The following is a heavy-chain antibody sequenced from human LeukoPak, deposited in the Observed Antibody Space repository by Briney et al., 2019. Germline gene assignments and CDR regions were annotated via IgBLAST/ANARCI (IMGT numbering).Heavy chain of an antibody. D-gene: IGHD6-19*01. J-gene: IGHJ5*02. Sequence: GGSLRLSXAASGFTFSSYSMNWVRQAPGKGLEWVSSISSSSSYIYYADSVKGRFTISRDNAKNSLYLQMNSLRAEDTAVYYCARDQYSSGWFDPWGQGTLVTVSS. CDR2: ISSSSSYI. V-gene: IGHV3-21*01. CDR3: ARDQYSSGWFDP. CDR1: GFTFSSYS.